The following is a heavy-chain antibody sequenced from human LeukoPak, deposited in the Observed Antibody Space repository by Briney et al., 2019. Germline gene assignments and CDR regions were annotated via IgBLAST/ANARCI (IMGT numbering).Heavy chain of an antibody. CDR3: TTLRGYCSGGSCYWNYYYYYYYMDV. D-gene: IGHD2-15*01. CDR1: GFTFSNAW. CDR2: IKSKTDGGTT. V-gene: IGHV3-15*01. J-gene: IGHJ6*03. Sequence: GGSLRLSCAASGFTFSNAWMSWVRQAPGKGLEWVGRIKSKTDGGTTDYAAPVKGRFTISRDDSKNTLYLQMNSLKTEDTAVYYCTTLRGYCSGGSCYWNYYYYYYYMDVWGKGTTVTVSS.